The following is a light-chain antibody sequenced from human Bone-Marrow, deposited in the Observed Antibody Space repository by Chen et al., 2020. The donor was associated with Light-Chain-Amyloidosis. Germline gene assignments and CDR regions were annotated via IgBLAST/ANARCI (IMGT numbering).Light chain of an antibody. CDR3: QQRYNWPLFT. CDR1: QSVNIF. V-gene: IGKV3-11*01. CDR2: DAT. J-gene: IGKJ3*01. Sequence: EIVLAQSPVTLSLSPGERATLSCRASQSVNIFLAWYQQKPGQAPRLLIYDATNRATGVPARFSGSGFGTDFTLTISSLEPEDCAVYYCQQRYNWPLFTFGPGTKVDI.